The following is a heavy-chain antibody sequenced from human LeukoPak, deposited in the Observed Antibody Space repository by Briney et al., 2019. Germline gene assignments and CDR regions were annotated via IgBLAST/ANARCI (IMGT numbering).Heavy chain of an antibody. Sequence: SETLSLTCTVSGGSISSYYWSWIRQPAGKGLEWIGRVDTSGSTNYNPSLKSRVNMSVDKSKNQFSLKLSSVTAADTAVYYCARSYGSGRRVSYYYMDVWGKGTTVTVSS. V-gene: IGHV4-4*07. D-gene: IGHD3-10*01. CDR3: ARSYGSGRRVSYYYMDV. J-gene: IGHJ6*03. CDR2: VDTSGST. CDR1: GGSISSYY.